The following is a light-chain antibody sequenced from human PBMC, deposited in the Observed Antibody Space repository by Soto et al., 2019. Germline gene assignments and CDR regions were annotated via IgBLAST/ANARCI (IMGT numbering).Light chain of an antibody. Sequence: QSALTRPASVSGSPGQSITISCSGSSSDIGAYDYVSWYQQHPGKAPKLLIYEVTSRPSGVSHRFSGSKSGNTASLSISGLQLEDDADYYCSSYTSTSTPLIFGGGTKVTVL. CDR3: SSYTSTSTPLI. J-gene: IGLJ2*01. CDR2: EVT. V-gene: IGLV2-14*01. CDR1: SSDIGAYDY.